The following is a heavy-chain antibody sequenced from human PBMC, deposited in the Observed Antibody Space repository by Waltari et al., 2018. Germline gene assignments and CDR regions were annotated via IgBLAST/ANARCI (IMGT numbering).Heavy chain of an antibody. V-gene: IGHV3-30*02. D-gene: IGHD1-1*01. CDR3: VKGNEIDY. CDR2: ISYDGSNE. CDR1: GFNFTLFG. J-gene: IGHJ4*02. Sequence: QVHLVESGGGVVQPGGSLRLSCAAPGFNFTLFGMHWVRQAPGKGLEGVYFISYDGSNENYADSVKGRFTMSRDNSKKMLYVQMNNLRAEDSAVYYCVKGNEIDYWGQGTLVTVSS.